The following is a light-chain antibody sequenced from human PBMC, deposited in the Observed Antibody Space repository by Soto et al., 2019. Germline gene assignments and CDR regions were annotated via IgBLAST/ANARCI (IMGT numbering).Light chain of an antibody. CDR2: DTS. V-gene: IGKV3-11*01. CDR1: QSVGNY. CDR3: QQRTNWPWT. Sequence: EKVLTQSPATLSLSPGERATLSCRASQSVGNYFAWYQQKPGQTPRLLIYDTSYRATGIPARFSGSGSGTDFALTISGLEPGDFAVYYCQQRTNWPWTFGQGTKVDIK. J-gene: IGKJ1*01.